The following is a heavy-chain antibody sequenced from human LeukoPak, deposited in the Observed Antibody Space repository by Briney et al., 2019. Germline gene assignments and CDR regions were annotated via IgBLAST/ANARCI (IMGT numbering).Heavy chain of an antibody. D-gene: IGHD2-21*01. CDR3: ANGDGINHYHWFDP. V-gene: IGHV3-23*01. CDR2: ISGSGGST. J-gene: IGHJ5*02. CDR1: GVTFSIYA. Sequence: PGGSLRLSCAASGVTFSIYAMNWVRQAPEKGLEWVSGISGSGGSTYYADSVKGRISISRDNSKNTLYLQLNSLRAEDTGLYYCANGDGINHYHWFDPWGQGTLVTVSS.